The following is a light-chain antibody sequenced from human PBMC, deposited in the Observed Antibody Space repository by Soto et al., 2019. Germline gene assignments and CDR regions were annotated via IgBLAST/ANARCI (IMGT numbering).Light chain of an antibody. Sequence: EIVMTQSPATLSVSPGERVTLSCRASQSVSSSLAWYQQKPGQAPRLLIYGASTKATGIPARFSGRGSGTDFTLTISSLQSEDFAVYYCQQYTNWPPFTSGPGNKVDIK. V-gene: IGKV3-15*01. CDR2: GAS. J-gene: IGKJ3*01. CDR3: QQYTNWPPFT. CDR1: QSVSSS.